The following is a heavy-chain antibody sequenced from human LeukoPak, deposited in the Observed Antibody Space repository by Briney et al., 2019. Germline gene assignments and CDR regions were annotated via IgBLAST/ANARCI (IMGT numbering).Heavy chain of an antibody. D-gene: IGHD4-17*01. CDR3: ARGYYGDYVSDSYFQH. CDR2: IYYSGST. Sequence: SETLSLTCTVSGGSISSYYWSWIRQPPGKGLEWIGYIYYSGSTNYNPSLKSRVTISIDTSKNQFSLKLSSVTAADTAVYYCARGYYGDYVSDSYFQHWGQGTLVTVSS. V-gene: IGHV4-59*01. J-gene: IGHJ1*01. CDR1: GGSISSYY.